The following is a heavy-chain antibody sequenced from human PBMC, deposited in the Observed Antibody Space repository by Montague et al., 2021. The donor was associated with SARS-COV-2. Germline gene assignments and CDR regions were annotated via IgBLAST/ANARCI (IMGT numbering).Heavy chain of an antibody. CDR3: ARAKRITIFGVVNEIDY. CDR2: IYYSGST. Sequence: ILSLTCTVSGGSISSGGYYWSWIRQHPGKGLEWIGYIYYSGSTYYNPSLKSRVTISVDTSKNQFSLKLSSVTAADTAVYYCARAKRITIFGVVNEIDYWGQGTLVTVSS. V-gene: IGHV4-31*03. CDR1: GGSISSGGYY. D-gene: IGHD3-3*01. J-gene: IGHJ4*02.